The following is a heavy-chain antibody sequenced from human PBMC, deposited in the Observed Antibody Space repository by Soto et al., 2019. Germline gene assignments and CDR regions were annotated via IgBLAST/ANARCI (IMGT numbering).Heavy chain of an antibody. V-gene: IGHV4-31*03. CDR3: ARDSKSSSPRGGAFDI. Sequence: KASETLSLTCTVSGGSISSGGYYWSWIRQHPGKGLEWIGYIYYSGSTYYNPSLKSRVTISVDTSKNQFSLKLSSVTAADTAVYYCARDSKSSSPRGGAFDIWGQGTMVTVSS. D-gene: IGHD6-6*01. CDR1: GGSISSGGYY. J-gene: IGHJ3*02. CDR2: IYYSGST.